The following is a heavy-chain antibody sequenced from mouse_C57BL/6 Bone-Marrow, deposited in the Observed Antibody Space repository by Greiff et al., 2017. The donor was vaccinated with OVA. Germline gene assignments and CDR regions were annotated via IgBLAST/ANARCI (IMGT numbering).Heavy chain of an antibody. J-gene: IGHJ2*01. V-gene: IGHV1-64*01. CDR3: ARSGNWDNDY. CDR2: IPPNSVRT. CDR1: GYTFTSYW. Sequence: QVQLQQPGAELVKPGASVKLSCKASGYTFTSYWMHWVKQRPGQGLEWIGMIPPNSVRTNYNEKFKSKATLTVDKSSSTAYMQLSSLTSEDSAVYYCARSGNWDNDYWGQGTTLTVSS. D-gene: IGHD4-1*01.